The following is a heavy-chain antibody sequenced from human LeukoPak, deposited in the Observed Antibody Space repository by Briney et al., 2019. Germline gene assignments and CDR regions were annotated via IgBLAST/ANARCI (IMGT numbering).Heavy chain of an antibody. Sequence: SETLSLTCAVYGGSFSGYYWSWIRQPPGKGLEWIGEINHSGSTNYNPSLKSRVTISVDTSKNQFSLKLSSVTAADTAVYYCARHGDITMVRGAGSWFDPWGQGTLVTVSS. CDR1: GGSFSGYY. J-gene: IGHJ5*02. CDR3: ARHGDITMVRGAGSWFDP. V-gene: IGHV4-34*01. D-gene: IGHD3-10*01. CDR2: INHSGST.